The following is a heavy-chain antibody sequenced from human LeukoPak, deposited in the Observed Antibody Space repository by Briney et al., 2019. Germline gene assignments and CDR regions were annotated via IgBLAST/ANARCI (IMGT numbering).Heavy chain of an antibody. J-gene: IGHJ5*02. CDR2: ISGSGGST. CDR1: GVTFSSYA. V-gene: IGHV3-23*01. CDR3: AKDDSGSYYNVWFDP. Sequence: QAGGSLRLSCAASGVTFSSYAMSWVRQAPGKGLEWVSAISGSGGSTYYADSVKGRFTISRDNSKNTLYLQMNSLRAEDTAVYYCAKDDSGSYYNVWFDPWGQGTLVTVSS. D-gene: IGHD3-10*01.